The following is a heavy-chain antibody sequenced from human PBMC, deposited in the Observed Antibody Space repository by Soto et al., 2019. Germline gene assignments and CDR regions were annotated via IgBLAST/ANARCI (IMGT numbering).Heavy chain of an antibody. D-gene: IGHD6-13*01. CDR3: ARGQQGDAFDI. J-gene: IGHJ3*02. CDR1: GGTFSSYA. V-gene: IGHV1-69*13. CDR2: IIPIFGTA. Sequence: ASVKVSCKASGGTFSSYAISWVRQAPGQGLEWMGGIIPIFGTANYAQKFQGRVTITADESTCTAYMELSSLRSEDTAVYYCARGQQGDAFDIWGQGTMVTVSS.